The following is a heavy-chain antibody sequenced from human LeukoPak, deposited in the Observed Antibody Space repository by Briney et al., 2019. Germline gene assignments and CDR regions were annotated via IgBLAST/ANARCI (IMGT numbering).Heavy chain of an antibody. D-gene: IGHD1-1*01. V-gene: IGHV3-33*01. CDR2: IWYDGSNK. CDR3: ARGNWNYYHGMDV. J-gene: IGHJ6*02. CDR1: GFTFSSYG. Sequence: GGSLRLSCAASGFTFSSYGMHWVRQAPGKGLEWVAVIWYDGSNKYHADSVKGRFTISRDNSRNTLFLQMNSLRAEDTAVYSCARGNWNYYHGMDVWGQGTTVTVSS.